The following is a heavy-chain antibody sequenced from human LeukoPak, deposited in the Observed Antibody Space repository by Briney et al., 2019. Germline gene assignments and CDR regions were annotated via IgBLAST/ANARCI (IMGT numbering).Heavy chain of an antibody. D-gene: IGHD3-3*01. CDR3: ARGDFWSGYYPPDYFDY. CDR2: IYHSGST. Sequence: SETLSLTCAVSGYSISSGYYWGWIRQPPGQGLEWIGIIYHSGSTYYNPSLKSRVTISVDTSKNQFSLKLSSVTAADTAVYYCARGDFWSGYYPPDYFDYWGQGTLVTVSS. CDR1: GYSISSGYY. J-gene: IGHJ4*02. V-gene: IGHV4-38-2*01.